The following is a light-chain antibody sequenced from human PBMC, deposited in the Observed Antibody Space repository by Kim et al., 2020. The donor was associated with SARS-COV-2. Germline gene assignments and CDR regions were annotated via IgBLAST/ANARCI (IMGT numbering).Light chain of an antibody. J-gene: IGKJ1*01. V-gene: IGKV1-27*01. Sequence: ASVGDRVTITCRASQDITNSLAWYQQKPGKVPKLLIYAASTLQSGVPSRFSGSGSGTEFTLTIGSLQTEDVATYYCQKYNSAPWTFGPGTKVDIK. CDR1: QDITNS. CDR2: AAS. CDR3: QKYNSAPWT.